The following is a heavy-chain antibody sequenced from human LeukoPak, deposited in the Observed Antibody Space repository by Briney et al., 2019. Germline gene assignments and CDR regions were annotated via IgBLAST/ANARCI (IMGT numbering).Heavy chain of an antibody. CDR2: ISSSSSYI. V-gene: IGHV3-21*01. Sequence: PGGSLRLSCAASGFTYSSYSMNWVRQAPGKGLEWVSSISSSSSYIYYADPVKGRFTISRDNAKNSLYLQMNSLRAEDTAMYYCARQGYCSSASRLDAFDIWGQGTMVTVSS. CDR1: GFTYSSYS. D-gene: IGHD2-2*01. CDR3: ARQGYCSSASRLDAFDI. J-gene: IGHJ3*02.